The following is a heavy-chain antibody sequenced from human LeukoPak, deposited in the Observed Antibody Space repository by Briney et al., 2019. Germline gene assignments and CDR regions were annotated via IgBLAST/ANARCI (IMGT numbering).Heavy chain of an antibody. CDR2: ISWNSGSI. Sequence: PGGSLRLSCAASGFTFDDYAMHWARQAPGKGLEWVSGISWNSGSIGYADSVKGRFTISRDNAKNSLYLQMNSLRAEDMALYYCAKDEFVASDFTGAFDIWGQGTMVTVSS. V-gene: IGHV3-9*03. CDR1: GFTFDDYA. J-gene: IGHJ3*02. D-gene: IGHD2-8*02. CDR3: AKDEFVASDFTGAFDI.